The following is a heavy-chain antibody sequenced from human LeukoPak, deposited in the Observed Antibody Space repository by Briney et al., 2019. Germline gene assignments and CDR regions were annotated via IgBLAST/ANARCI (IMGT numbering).Heavy chain of an antibody. CDR1: GFTFSSYS. Sequence: KTGGSLRLSCAASGFTFSSYSMNWVRQAPGKGLEWVSSISSSSSYIYYADSVKGRFTISRDNAKNSLYLQMNSLRAEDTAVYYCARYCSGGSCYDSECYYMDVWGKGTTVTVSS. CDR3: ARYCSGGSCYDSECYYMDV. J-gene: IGHJ6*03. CDR2: ISSSSSYI. V-gene: IGHV3-21*01. D-gene: IGHD2-15*01.